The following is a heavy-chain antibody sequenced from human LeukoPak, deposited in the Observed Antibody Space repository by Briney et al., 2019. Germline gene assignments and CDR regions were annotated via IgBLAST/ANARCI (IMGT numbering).Heavy chain of an antibody. V-gene: IGHV1-46*01. Sequence: ASVKVSCKASGYTFTSYYMHWVRQAPGQGLEWMGIIDPSGGSTTYAQKFQGRVTMTGDMSTSTVYMELSSLRSEDTAVYNCAREDASSFDYWGQGTLVTVSS. CDR1: GYTFTSYY. CDR2: IDPSGGST. CDR3: AREDASSFDY. D-gene: IGHD3-16*01. J-gene: IGHJ4*02.